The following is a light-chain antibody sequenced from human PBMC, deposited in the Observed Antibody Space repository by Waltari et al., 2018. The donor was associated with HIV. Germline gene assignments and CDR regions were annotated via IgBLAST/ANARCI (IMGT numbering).Light chain of an antibody. Sequence: QSVLTQPPSVSAAPGQQVTMSCSGTSPDIGTNYVSRYQHAPEMTPKHLMYENKTRPSGIPHRFSGSKSGTSTTLGITGRQTGEEADYYCGTWDGSLSGVVFGGGTKLTVL. J-gene: IGLJ2*01. CDR3: GTWDGSLSGVV. CDR1: SPDIGTNY. CDR2: ENK. V-gene: IGLV1-51*02.